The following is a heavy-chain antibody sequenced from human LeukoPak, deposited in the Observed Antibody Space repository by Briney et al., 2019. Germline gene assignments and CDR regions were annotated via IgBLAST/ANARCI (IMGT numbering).Heavy chain of an antibody. D-gene: IGHD3-10*02. Sequence: GGSLRLSCAASGFTFSSYEMNWVRQAPGRGLEWVSYISSSGSTMYYADSVKGRFTISRDNAKNSLYLQMNSLRAEDTAVYYCAELGITMIGGVWGKGTTVTISS. CDR1: GFTFSSYE. CDR3: AELGITMIGGV. CDR2: ISSSGSTM. V-gene: IGHV3-48*03. J-gene: IGHJ6*04.